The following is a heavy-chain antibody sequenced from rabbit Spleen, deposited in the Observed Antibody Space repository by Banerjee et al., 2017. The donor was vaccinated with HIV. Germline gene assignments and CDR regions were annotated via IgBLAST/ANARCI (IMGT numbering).Heavy chain of an antibody. CDR3: ARTTYGYDDYADLYYAAMDL. CDR1: GFSFSSSDY. CDR2: IAGSSSGFT. V-gene: IGHV1S45*01. J-gene: IGHJ6*01. Sequence: QEQLVESGGGLVQPGGSLKLSCKASGFSFSSSDYICWVRQAPGKGLEWISCIAGSSSGFTYSATWAKGRFTISKTSSTTVTLQMTSLTAADTATYFCARTTYGYDDYADLYYAAMDLWGPGTLVTVS. D-gene: IGHD6-1*01.